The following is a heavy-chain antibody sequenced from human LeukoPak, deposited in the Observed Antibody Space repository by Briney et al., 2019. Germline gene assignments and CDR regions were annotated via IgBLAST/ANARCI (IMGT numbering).Heavy chain of an antibody. Sequence: GGSRRLSCAASGFTFSSYWMHWVRQAPGKGLVWVSRINNVGSSTTYADSVKGRFTISRDNAKNTLYLQMNSLSAEDTAVYYCAREVSGSSYFDYWGQGTQVTVSS. V-gene: IGHV3-74*01. D-gene: IGHD1-26*01. J-gene: IGHJ4*02. CDR3: AREVSGSSYFDY. CDR1: GFTFSSYW. CDR2: INNVGSST.